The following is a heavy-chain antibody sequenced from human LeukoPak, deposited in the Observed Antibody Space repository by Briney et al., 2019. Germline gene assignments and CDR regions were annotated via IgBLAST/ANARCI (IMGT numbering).Heavy chain of an antibody. CDR1: GFTFSSYS. CDR3: ARAHYYGSGSLSYFDY. D-gene: IGHD3-10*01. Sequence: GGSLRLSCAASGFTFSSYSMNWVRQAPGKGLEWVSYISSSSSTIYYADSVKGRFTISRDNAKNSLSLQMNSVRAEDTGVYYCARAHYYGSGSLSYFDYWGQGTLVTVSS. V-gene: IGHV3-48*04. J-gene: IGHJ4*02. CDR2: ISSSSSTI.